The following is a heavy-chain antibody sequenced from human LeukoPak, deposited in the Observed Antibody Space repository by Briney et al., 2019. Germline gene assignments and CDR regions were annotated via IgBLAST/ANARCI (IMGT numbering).Heavy chain of an antibody. CDR1: GFTFSSYS. V-gene: IGHV3-21*01. CDR2: ISSSSGYI. J-gene: IGHJ4*02. Sequence: PGGSLRLSCAASGFTFSSYSMNWVRQAPGKGLEWVSSISSSSGYIYYADSVKGRFTISRDNAKNSLYLQMNSLRAEDTAVYYCAGGIAAAGGFDYWGQGTLVTVSS. CDR3: AGGIAAAGGFDY. D-gene: IGHD6-13*01.